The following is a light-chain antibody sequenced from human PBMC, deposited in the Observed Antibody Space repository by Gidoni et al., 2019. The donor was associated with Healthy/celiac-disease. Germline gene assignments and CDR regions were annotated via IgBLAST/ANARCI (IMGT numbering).Light chain of an antibody. Sequence: QSVLTQPPSVSGAPGQRVTISCTGSSSNSGAGYDVHWYQQLPGTAPKLLIYGNSNRPSGVPDRFSGSKSGTSASLAITGLQAEDEADYYCQSYDSSLSPVVFGGGTKLTVL. J-gene: IGLJ2*01. CDR3: QSYDSSLSPVV. CDR2: GNS. CDR1: SSNSGAGYD. V-gene: IGLV1-40*01.